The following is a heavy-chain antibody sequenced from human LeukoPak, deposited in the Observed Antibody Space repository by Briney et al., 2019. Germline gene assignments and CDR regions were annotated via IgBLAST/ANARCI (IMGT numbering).Heavy chain of an antibody. D-gene: IGHD3-10*01. CDR1: GFTFSSYW. Sequence: PGGSLRLSCAASGFTFSSYWMHWVRQAPGKGLVWVSRINSDGSSTSYADSVKGRFTISRDSAKNTLYLQMNSLRAEDTAVYYCAREEVLSIPSFDYWGQGTLVTVSS. V-gene: IGHV3-74*01. J-gene: IGHJ4*02. CDR2: INSDGSST. CDR3: AREEVLSIPSFDY.